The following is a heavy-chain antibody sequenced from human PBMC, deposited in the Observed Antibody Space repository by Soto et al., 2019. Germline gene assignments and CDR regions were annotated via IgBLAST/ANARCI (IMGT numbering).Heavy chain of an antibody. CDR2: ISGSGVST. CDR1: GFTFSSYS. CDR3: AKRVKVTNNCD. J-gene: IGHJ4*02. V-gene: IGHV3-23*01. D-gene: IGHD4-17*01. Sequence: PGGSLRLSCAASGFTFSSYSISWVRQAPGKGLEWVSAISGSGVSTYYADSVKGRFTISRDNSKNTLYLQMNSLRAEDTAVYYCAKRVKVTNNCDWGKRSLVTLS.